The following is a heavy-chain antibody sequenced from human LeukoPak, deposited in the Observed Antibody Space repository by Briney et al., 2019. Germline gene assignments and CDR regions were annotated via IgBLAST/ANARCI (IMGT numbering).Heavy chain of an antibody. D-gene: IGHD2-21*02. CDR2: INTDTRGT. CDR1: GFTFSDYW. J-gene: IGHJ4*02. Sequence: GGSLRLSCAASGFTFSDYWMHWVRQAPGKGLVWVSIINTDTRGTYYADSVKGRFTTSRDNSKNTLYLQMNSLRAEDTAVYYCAVYCSGGCYSGLVWGQGTLVTVSS. CDR3: AVYCSGGCYSGLV. V-gene: IGHV3-74*01.